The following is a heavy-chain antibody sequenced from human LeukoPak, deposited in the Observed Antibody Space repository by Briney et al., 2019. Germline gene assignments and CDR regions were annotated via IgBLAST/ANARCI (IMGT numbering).Heavy chain of an antibody. CDR3: AREDDLGAFDI. CDR2: IWYDGSNK. D-gene: IGHD1-1*01. Sequence: GGSLRLSCAASGFTFSSYGMHWVRQAPGKGREWVAVIWYDGSNKYYADSVKGRFTISRDNSKNTLYLQMNSLRAEDTAVYYCAREDDLGAFDIWGQGTMVTVSS. CDR1: GFTFSSYG. V-gene: IGHV3-33*01. J-gene: IGHJ3*02.